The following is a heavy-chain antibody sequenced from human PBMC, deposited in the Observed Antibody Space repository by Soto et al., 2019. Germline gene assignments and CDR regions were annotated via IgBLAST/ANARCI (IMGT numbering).Heavy chain of an antibody. CDR3: ARQYKPGYSNSWLDS. J-gene: IGHJ4*02. V-gene: IGHV4-59*08. D-gene: IGHD6-6*01. Sequence: SETLSLTCAVYVGSFRGYYWSWIRQPPGKGLEWIGYIYYSGSTKYNPSLKSRVTISVDTSKNQFSLKLNSVTAADTAVYYCARQYKPGYSNSWLDSWGQGTLVTVSS. CDR1: VGSFRGYY. CDR2: IYYSGST.